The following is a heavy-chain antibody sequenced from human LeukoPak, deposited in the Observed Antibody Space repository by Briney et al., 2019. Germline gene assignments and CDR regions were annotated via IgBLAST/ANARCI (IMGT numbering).Heavy chain of an antibody. D-gene: IGHD1-26*01. CDR2: ISSSSSYI. J-gene: IGHJ4*02. CDR1: GFTFSTYT. V-gene: IGHV3-21*01. Sequence: GGSLRLSCAASGFTFSTYTMNWVRQAPGKGLEWVSSISSSSSYIYYADSVKGRFTISRDNAKNTMYLQMDSLRAEDTAVYYCTSLGGLDYWGQGTLVTVSS. CDR3: TSLGGLDY.